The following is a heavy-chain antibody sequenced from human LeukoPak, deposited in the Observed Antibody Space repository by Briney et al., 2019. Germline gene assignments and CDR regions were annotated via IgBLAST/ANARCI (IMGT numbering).Heavy chain of an antibody. CDR1: GFAFSDYG. D-gene: IGHD6-13*01. J-gene: IGHJ4*02. V-gene: IGHV3-30*03. CDR3: ARAGYSSNWYAGGLDY. CDR2: ISSDGSNE. Sequence: PGRSLILSCAASGFAFSDYGMHWVRQAPGKGLEWVAVISSDGSNEYYADSVRGRSTISRDNSKNTVYMQLRSLRGEDTAVYYCARAGYSSNWYAGGLDYWGQGTLVAVSS.